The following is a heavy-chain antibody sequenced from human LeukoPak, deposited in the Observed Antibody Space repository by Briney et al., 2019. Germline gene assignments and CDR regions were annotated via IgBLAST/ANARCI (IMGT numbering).Heavy chain of an antibody. CDR1: GVSLSNYY. Sequence: SETLSLTCTVSGVSLSNYYWSWIRQPAGKGLEWIGRIYTSGSTNYNPSLKSRVTMSVDTSKNQFSLKRSYVNAASTPVYYCARHSSDYYGPFDYWGQGTLVTVSS. V-gene: IGHV4-4*07. CDR2: IYTSGST. J-gene: IGHJ4*02. D-gene: IGHD6-19*01. CDR3: ARHSSDYYGPFDY.